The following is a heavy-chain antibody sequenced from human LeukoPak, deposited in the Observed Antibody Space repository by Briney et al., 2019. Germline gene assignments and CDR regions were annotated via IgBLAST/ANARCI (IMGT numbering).Heavy chain of an antibody. CDR1: GFSLSTRGVG. V-gene: IGHV2-5*02. D-gene: IGHD6-13*01. Sequence: SGPTLVKPPQTLTLTCTFSGFSLSTRGVGVGWIRQPPGKALEWLALIYWDDDKRYSPSLKSRLTITKDTSKNQVVLTMTNMDPVDTATYYCAHGIAAAGYFDYWGQGTLVTVSS. CDR2: IYWDDDK. J-gene: IGHJ4*02. CDR3: AHGIAAAGYFDY.